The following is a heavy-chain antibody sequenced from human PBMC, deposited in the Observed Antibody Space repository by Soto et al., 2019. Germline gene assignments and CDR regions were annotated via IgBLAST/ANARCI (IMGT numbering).Heavy chain of an antibody. Sequence: PSETLSLTCTVSGGSTSSDNYWSCIRQPPGKGLEWIGHIYYSGNTDYNPSLKSRLAISIDTSKNQFSLKLSSVTAADTAVYFCAREGGESSDGLYYFDSWGQGSLVTVS. CDR1: GGSTSSDNY. CDR3: AREGGESSDGLYYFDS. D-gene: IGHD3-16*01. CDR2: IYYSGNT. J-gene: IGHJ4*02. V-gene: IGHV4-30-4*01.